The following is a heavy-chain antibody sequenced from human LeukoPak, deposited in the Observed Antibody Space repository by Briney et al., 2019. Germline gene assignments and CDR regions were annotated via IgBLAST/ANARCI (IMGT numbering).Heavy chain of an antibody. J-gene: IGHJ4*02. CDR1: GDSISRDY. CDR2: IYYTGNT. Sequence: SETLSLTCTVSGDSISRDYWSWIRQPPGKGLEWIGYIYYTGNTNYNPSLKSRVTMSLDTSKNQFSLMLSSVTAADTAVYYCARDRPGISSLGYWGQGTLVTVSS. V-gene: IGHV4-59*01. CDR3: ARDRPGISSLGY. D-gene: IGHD3-3*02.